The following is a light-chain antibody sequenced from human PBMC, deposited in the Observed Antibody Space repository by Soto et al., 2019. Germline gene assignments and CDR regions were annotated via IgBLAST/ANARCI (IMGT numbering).Light chain of an antibody. CDR2: GAS. Sequence: EIVLTQSPGTLSLSPGERATLSCRASQSVSSNCLAWYQQKPGQAPRLVIYGASSRATGIPDRFSGSGSGTDFTLTISRLEPEDFAVYYCQQYGSSPPLTCGGGTKVEIK. V-gene: IGKV3-20*01. CDR3: QQYGSSPPLT. J-gene: IGKJ4*01. CDR1: QSVSSNC.